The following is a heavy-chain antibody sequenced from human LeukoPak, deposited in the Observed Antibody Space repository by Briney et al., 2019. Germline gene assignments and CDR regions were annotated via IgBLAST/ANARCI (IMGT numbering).Heavy chain of an antibody. J-gene: IGHJ4*02. D-gene: IGHD3-16*01. Sequence: GGSLRLSCAASGFTVSSDYMGWVRQAPEKGLEWVSLISSGGSTYYADSVKGRFTISRDNSKNTLYLQMNSLGAEDTAVYYCANGGVAATGPFALRRYFDYWGQGTLVTVSS. CDR3: ANGGVAATGPFALRRYFDY. V-gene: IGHV3-53*01. CDR1: GFTVSSDY. CDR2: ISSGGST.